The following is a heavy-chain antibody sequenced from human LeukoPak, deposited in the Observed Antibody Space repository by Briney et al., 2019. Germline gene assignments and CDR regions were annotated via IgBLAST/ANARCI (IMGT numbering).Heavy chain of an antibody. Sequence: SETLSLTCTVTGGSISSGDYYWSWLRQPRGKGLEWIASIYSGGMTFYSPSLRSRLTISVDTSWNHFSLRLSSVTAADTALYFCARHFDHPTAYFDSWGQGSLVTVSS. CDR1: GGSISSGDYY. CDR3: ARHFDHPTAYFDS. V-gene: IGHV4-39*01. D-gene: IGHD1-14*01. CDR2: IYSGGMT. J-gene: IGHJ4*02.